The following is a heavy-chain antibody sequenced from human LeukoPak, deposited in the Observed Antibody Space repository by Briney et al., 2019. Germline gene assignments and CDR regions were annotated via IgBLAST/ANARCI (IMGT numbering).Heavy chain of an antibody. CDR3: ARDLGQYYDTSDNWFDP. V-gene: IGHV3-74*01. D-gene: IGHD3-22*01. Sequence: GGSLRLSCAASGFTFSNYRMHSVRHAPGKGLVWVSRINSEGINTSYADSVKGRFTISRDNAKNTLNLQMNSLRAEDTAVYYCARDLGQYYDTSDNWFDPWGQGTLVTVSS. CDR1: GFTFSNYR. J-gene: IGHJ5*02. CDR2: INSEGINT.